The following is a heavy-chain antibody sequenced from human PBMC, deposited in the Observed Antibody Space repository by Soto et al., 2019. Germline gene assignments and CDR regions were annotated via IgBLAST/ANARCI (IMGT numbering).Heavy chain of an antibody. CDR2: ISSSSSSI. V-gene: IGHV3-48*01. CDR1: GFTFSSYS. J-gene: IGHJ4*02. D-gene: IGHD4-17*01. CDR3: ARIGRLRWGDY. Sequence: EVQLVESGGGLVQPGGSLRLSCAASGFTFSSYSMNWVRQAPGKGLEWVSYISSSSSSIYYADSVKGRFTISRDNAKNSLYLQMNSLSAEDTAVYYCARIGRLRWGDYWGQGTQVTVSS.